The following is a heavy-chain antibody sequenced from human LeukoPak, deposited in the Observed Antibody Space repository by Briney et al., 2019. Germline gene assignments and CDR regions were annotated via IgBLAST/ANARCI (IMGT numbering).Heavy chain of an antibody. Sequence: SETLSLTCAVYGESFSGYYWSWIRQTPGKGLEWIGEINHSGGTHYNPSLESRVTISVDTSKTQFSLRLNSVTAADTAVYYCAKFRGPLYGSGSYLDYWGQGTLVTVSS. D-gene: IGHD3-10*01. CDR2: INHSGGT. CDR1: GESFSGYY. J-gene: IGHJ4*02. V-gene: IGHV4-34*01. CDR3: AKFRGPLYGSGSYLDY.